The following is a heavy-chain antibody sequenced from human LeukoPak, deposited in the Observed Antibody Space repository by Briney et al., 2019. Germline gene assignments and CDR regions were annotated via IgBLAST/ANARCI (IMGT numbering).Heavy chain of an antibody. Sequence: GGSLRLSCAASGFTFRNYGMHWVRQAPGKGLEWVAFIRYDGSNKYYADSVKGRFTISRDNARNFVYLQLNSLRAEDTAIYYCARDEKDGPLWYWGQGILVFVSS. J-gene: IGHJ4*02. CDR3: ARDEKDGPLWY. V-gene: IGHV3-30*02. CDR2: IRYDGSNK. D-gene: IGHD2-15*01. CDR1: GFTFRNYG.